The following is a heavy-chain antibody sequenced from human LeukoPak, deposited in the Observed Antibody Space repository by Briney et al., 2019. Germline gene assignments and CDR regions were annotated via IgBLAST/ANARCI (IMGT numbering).Heavy chain of an antibody. CDR2: ISSSSINI. V-gene: IGHV3-48*01. D-gene: IGHD3-9*01. CDR1: GLTFSSYS. J-gene: IGHJ4*02. Sequence: GGSLSLSRAASGLTFSSYSMNWVRQAPGRGLEWVSYISSSSINIYYADSVKGRFTISRDNAKNSLYLQMNSLRAEDTAVYYCARDQAGYDILTGYYQGGNDYWGQGTMVTVSS. CDR3: ARDQAGYDILTGYYQGGNDY.